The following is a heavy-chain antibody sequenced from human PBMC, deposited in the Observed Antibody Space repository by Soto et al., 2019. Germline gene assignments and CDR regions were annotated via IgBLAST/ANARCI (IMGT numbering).Heavy chain of an antibody. J-gene: IGHJ4*02. V-gene: IGHV3-33*01. CDR1: GFTFNSYG. D-gene: IGHD1-7*01. CDR3: ARSHNWNYVGLDY. Sequence: QVQLVESGGGVVQPGRSLRLSCAASGFTFNSYGMHWVRQAPGKGLEWVAVIWYDGSKKYYADSVKGRFTISRDNSKNTLYLQMNSLRADDTAVYYCARSHNWNYVGLDYWGQGTLVTVSS. CDR2: IWYDGSKK.